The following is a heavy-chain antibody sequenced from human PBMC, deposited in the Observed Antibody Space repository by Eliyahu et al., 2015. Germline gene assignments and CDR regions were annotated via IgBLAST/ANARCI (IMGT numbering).Heavy chain of an antibody. V-gene: IGHV4-34*01. D-gene: IGHD6-6*01. J-gene: IGHJ1*01. CDR2: INHSGST. Sequence: QVQLQQWGAGLLKPSETLSLTXAVYGXXXSGYYWSXIRQPPGKGLEWIGEINHSGSTNYNPSLKSRVTISVDTSKNQFSLKLSSVTAADTAVYYCARGGIAARPRYFQHWGQGTLVTVSS. CDR3: ARGGIAARPRYFQH. CDR1: GXXXSGYY.